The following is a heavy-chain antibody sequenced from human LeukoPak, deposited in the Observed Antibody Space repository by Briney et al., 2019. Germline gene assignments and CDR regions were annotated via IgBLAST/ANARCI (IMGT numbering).Heavy chain of an antibody. CDR1: GGSISGYY. Sequence: SETLSLTCSVSGGSISGYYWTWIRQPAGKGLERIGRVYTSGSTHYNPSLKTRLTMSVDTSKNQFSLKLSSVTAADTAVYYCARLITGTTTAFDIWGQGTMVIVSS. J-gene: IGHJ3*02. D-gene: IGHD1-7*01. V-gene: IGHV4-4*07. CDR3: ARLITGTTTAFDI. CDR2: VYTSGST.